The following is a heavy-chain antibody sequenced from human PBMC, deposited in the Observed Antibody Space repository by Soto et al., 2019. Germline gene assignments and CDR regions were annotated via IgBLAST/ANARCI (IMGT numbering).Heavy chain of an antibody. V-gene: IGHV4-31*03. CDR3: HVFGGVLPSRPDAFDI. Sequence: PSETLSLTCTVSGGSISSGGYYWSWIRQDPGKGLEWIGYIYYSGSTYYNPSLKSRVTISVDTSKNQFSLKLSSVTAADTAVYYCHVFGGVLPSRPDAFDIWGQGTMVTVSS. CDR1: GGSISSGGYY. D-gene: IGHD3-16*01. J-gene: IGHJ3*02. CDR2: IYYSGST.